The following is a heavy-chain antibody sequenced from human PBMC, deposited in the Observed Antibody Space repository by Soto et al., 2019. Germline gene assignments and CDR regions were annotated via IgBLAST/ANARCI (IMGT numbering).Heavy chain of an antibody. J-gene: IGHJ6*02. D-gene: IGHD2-2*01. CDR1: GGTFSSYA. V-gene: IGHV1-69*01. CDR3: ARSQGSSTSLEIYYYYYYGMDV. Sequence: QVQLVQSGAEVKKPGSSVKVSCKASGGTFSSYAISWVRQAPGQGLEWMGGIIPIIDTTNYAQKCQGRVTITADESTSTAYMELSSLRSEDTAVYYCARSQGSSTSLEIYYYYYYGMDVWGQGTTVTVSS. CDR2: IIPIIDTT.